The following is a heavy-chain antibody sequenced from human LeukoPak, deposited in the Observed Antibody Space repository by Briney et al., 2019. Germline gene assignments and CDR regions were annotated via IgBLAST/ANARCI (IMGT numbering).Heavy chain of an antibody. Sequence: SETLSLTCTVSGGSISSYYWSWIRQPPGKGLEWIGYIYYSGSTNCNPSLKSRVTMSVDTSKNQFSLRLSSVTAADTAVYYCARHGGESIVAMILHAFDIWGQGTMVTVSS. CDR2: IYYSGST. CDR3: ARHGGESIVAMILHAFDI. V-gene: IGHV4-59*08. CDR1: GGSISSYY. J-gene: IGHJ3*02. D-gene: IGHD5-12*01.